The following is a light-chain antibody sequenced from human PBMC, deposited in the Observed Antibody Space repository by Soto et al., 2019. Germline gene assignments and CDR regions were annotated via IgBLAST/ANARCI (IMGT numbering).Light chain of an antibody. Sequence: EIVLTQSPGTLSLSPGERATLSCRASQGVSSNSLAWYQQKPGQAPRLLIFGASSSATGIPDRFSGSGSGTDFTITISRMEPEDLAVYYCQQYCGSPPCTFGPGTKVDIK. J-gene: IGKJ3*01. CDR3: QQYCGSPPCT. V-gene: IGKV3-20*01. CDR2: GAS. CDR1: QGVSSNS.